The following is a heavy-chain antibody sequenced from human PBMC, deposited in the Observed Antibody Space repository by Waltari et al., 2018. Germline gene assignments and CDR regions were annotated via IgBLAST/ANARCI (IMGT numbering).Heavy chain of an antibody. CDR1: GGPFSSSA. J-gene: IGHJ6*02. D-gene: IGHD3-22*01. CDR2: IIPIFGTA. Sequence: QVQLVQSGAEVKKPGSSVKVSCKASGGPFSSSASSWVRQAPGQGLEWMGGIIPIFGTANYAQKFQGRVTITADESTSTAYMELSSLRSEDTAVYYCAVSVVTQAGMDVWGQGTTVTVSS. V-gene: IGHV1-69*01. CDR3: AVSVVTQAGMDV.